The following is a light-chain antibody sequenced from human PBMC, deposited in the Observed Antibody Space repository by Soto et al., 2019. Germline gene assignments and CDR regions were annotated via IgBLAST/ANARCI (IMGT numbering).Light chain of an antibody. CDR2: GAS. CDR3: QQYSGLTLT. Sequence: EVVLTQSPGTLSLSPGERVTLSCRASQSVSSNYLAWYQHKPGQAPRLLIFGASNRATGIPDRFSGGGSGTDFTLTISGLEPEDFAVYYCQQYSGLTLTFGGGTRWIS. J-gene: IGKJ4*01. CDR1: QSVSSNY. V-gene: IGKV3-20*01.